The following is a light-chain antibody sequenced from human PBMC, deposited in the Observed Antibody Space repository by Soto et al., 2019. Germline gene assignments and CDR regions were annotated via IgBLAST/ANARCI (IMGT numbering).Light chain of an antibody. CDR3: QSYDSRLSGYVV. CDR1: SSNIGAGYD. CDR2: GNS. J-gene: IGLJ2*01. V-gene: IGLV1-40*01. Sequence: QAVLTQPPSVSGAPGRRVTISCTGSSSNIGAGYDVHWYQQLPGTAPKLLIYGNSNRASGVPDRFSGSKSGTSASLAITGLQAEDEADYYCQSYDSRLSGYVVFGGGTKLTVL.